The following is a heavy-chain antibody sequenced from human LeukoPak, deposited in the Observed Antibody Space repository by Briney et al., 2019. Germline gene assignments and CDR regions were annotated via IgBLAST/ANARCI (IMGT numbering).Heavy chain of an antibody. CDR1: GGSFSGYY. Sequence: SETLSLTCAVYGGSFSGYYWSWIRQPPGKGLEWIGEINHSGSTNYNPSLKRRVTISVDTSKNQFSMMLSSVTAADTAVYYCARGLVYYDILTGSYYFDYWGQGALVTVSS. CDR3: ARGLVYYDILTGSYYFDY. J-gene: IGHJ4*02. V-gene: IGHV4-34*01. CDR2: INHSGST. D-gene: IGHD3-9*01.